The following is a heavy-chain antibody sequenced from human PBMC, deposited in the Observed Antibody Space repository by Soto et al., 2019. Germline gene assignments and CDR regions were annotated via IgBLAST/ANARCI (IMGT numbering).Heavy chain of an antibody. CDR1: GFTFSSYG. J-gene: IGHJ4*02. V-gene: IGHV3-30*18. CDR2: ISYDGSNK. CDR3: AKDKLERRPAFDY. Sequence: GGSLRLSCAASGFTFSSYGMHWVRQAPGKGLEWVAVISYDGSNKYYADSVKGRFTFARDNSKNTLYLQMNSLRAEDTAVYYCAKDKLERRPAFDYWGQGTLVTVSS. D-gene: IGHD1-1*01.